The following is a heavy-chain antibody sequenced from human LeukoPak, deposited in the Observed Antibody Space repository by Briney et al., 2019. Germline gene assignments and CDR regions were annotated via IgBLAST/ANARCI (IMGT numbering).Heavy chain of an antibody. J-gene: IGHJ6*02. CDR3: ARDNKAAAAGTRSYYYYGMDV. D-gene: IGHD6-13*01. CDR2: IYYSGST. V-gene: IGHV4-59*01. CDR1: GGSISSYY. Sequence: SETLSLTCTVSGGSISSYYWSWIRQPPGKGLEWIGNIYYSGSTNYNPSLKSRVTISVDTSKNQFSLKLSSVTAADTAVYYCARDNKAAAAGTRSYYYYGMDVWGQGTMVTVSS.